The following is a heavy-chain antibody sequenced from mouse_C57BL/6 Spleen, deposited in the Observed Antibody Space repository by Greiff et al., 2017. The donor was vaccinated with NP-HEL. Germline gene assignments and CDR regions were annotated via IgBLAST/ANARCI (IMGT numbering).Heavy chain of an antibody. CDR3: ARSGYGSSYGYFDV. D-gene: IGHD1-1*01. V-gene: IGHV1-85*01. CDR1: GYTFTSYD. J-gene: IGHJ1*03. Sequence: VKLMESGPELVKPGASVKLSCKASGYTFTSYDINWVKQRPGQGLEWIGWIYPRDGSTKYNEKFKGKATLTVDTSSSTAYMELHSLTSEDSAVYFCARSGYGSSYGYFDVWGTGTTVTVSS. CDR2: IYPRDGST.